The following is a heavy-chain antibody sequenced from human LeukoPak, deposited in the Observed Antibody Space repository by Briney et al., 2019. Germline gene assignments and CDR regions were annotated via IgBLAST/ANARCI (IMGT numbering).Heavy chain of an antibody. J-gene: IGHJ4*02. D-gene: IGHD6-19*01. CDR2: IYSTGST. CDR3: ARGSSSGFELDY. CDR1: GFTVSSNY. V-gene: IGHV3-53*01. Sequence: PGGSLRLSCAASGFTVSSNYRSWVRQPPGKGLEWVSVIYSTGSTYYAASVKGRFTISRDNSKSTLYLQMNSLRGEDTAVYYCARGSSSGFELDYWGQGTLVTVSS.